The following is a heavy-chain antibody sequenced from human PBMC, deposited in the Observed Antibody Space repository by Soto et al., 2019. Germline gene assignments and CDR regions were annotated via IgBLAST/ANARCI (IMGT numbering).Heavy chain of an antibody. Sequence: PSNTLSLTCTVSGDSISSGGYYWSWIRQHPGKGLEWIGYIYYSGSTYYNPSLKSRVTISVDTSKNQFSLKLSSVTAADTAVYYCARDRKVERYYYYGMDVWGQGTTVTVSS. D-gene: IGHD1-1*01. V-gene: IGHV4-31*03. CDR3: ARDRKVERYYYYGMDV. J-gene: IGHJ6*02. CDR2: IYYSGST. CDR1: GDSISSGGYY.